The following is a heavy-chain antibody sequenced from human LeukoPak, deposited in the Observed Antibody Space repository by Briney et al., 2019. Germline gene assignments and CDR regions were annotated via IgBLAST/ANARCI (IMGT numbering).Heavy chain of an antibody. Sequence: SVKVSCKASGGTFSSYAISWVRQAPGQGLEWMGRIIPIFGIANYAQKFQGRVTITADKSTSTAYMELSSLRSGDTAVYYCAREKGSIAGVLYYYYGMDVWGQGTTVTVSS. D-gene: IGHD6-6*01. CDR2: IIPIFGIA. CDR1: GGTFSSYA. J-gene: IGHJ6*02. CDR3: AREKGSIAGVLYYYYGMDV. V-gene: IGHV1-69*04.